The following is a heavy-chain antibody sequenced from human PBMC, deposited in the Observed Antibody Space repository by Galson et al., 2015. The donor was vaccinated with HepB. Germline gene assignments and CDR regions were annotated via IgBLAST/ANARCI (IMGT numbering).Heavy chain of an antibody. J-gene: IGHJ4*02. V-gene: IGHV4-4*07. D-gene: IGHD6-13*01. CDR2: IYTSGST. CDR3: ASGSSSWSPYYFDY. CDR1: GGSISSYY. Sequence: ETLSLTCTVSGGSISSYYWSWIRQPAGKGLEWIGRIYTSGSTNYNPSLKSRVTMSVDTSKNQFSLKLSSVTAADTAVYYCASGSSSWSPYYFDYWGQGTLVTVSS.